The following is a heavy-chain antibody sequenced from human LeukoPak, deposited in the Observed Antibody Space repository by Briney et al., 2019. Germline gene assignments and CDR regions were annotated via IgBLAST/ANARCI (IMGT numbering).Heavy chain of an antibody. V-gene: IGHV4-4*02. D-gene: IGHD3-16*02. CDR3: ARVGVWGSYRFSGYFDY. Sequence: SGTLSLTCAVSGGSISSSNWWSWVRQPPGKGLEWIGEISHSGSTNYNPSLKSRVTISVDTSKNQFSLKLSSVTAADTAVYYCARVGVWGSYRFSGYFDYWGQGTLVTVSS. CDR1: GGSISSSNW. J-gene: IGHJ4*02. CDR2: ISHSGST.